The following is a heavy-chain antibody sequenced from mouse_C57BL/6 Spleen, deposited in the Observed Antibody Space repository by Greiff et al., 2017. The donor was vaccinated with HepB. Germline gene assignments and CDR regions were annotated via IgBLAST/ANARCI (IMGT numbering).Heavy chain of an antibody. J-gene: IGHJ3*01. CDR3: ARAGGDYDQAWFAY. V-gene: IGHV1-39*01. CDR2: INPNYGTT. CDR1: GYSFTDYN. Sequence: EVKLVESGPELVKPGASVKISCKASGYSFTDYNMNWVKQSNGKSLEWIGVINPNYGTTSYNQKFKGKATLTVDQSSSTAYMQLNSLTSEDSAVYYCARAGGDYDQAWFAYWGQGTLVTVSA. D-gene: IGHD2-4*01.